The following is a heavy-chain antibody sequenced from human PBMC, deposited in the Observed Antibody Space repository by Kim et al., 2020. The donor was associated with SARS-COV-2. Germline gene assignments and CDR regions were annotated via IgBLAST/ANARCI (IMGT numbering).Heavy chain of an antibody. D-gene: IGHD6-19*01. CDR1: GGSISSYY. Sequence: SETLSLTCTVSGGSISSYYWSWIRQPPGKGLEWIGYIYYSGSTNYNPSLKSRVTISVDTSKNQFSLKLSSVTAADTAVYYCARAVWGEWLGLFDYWGQGTLVTVSS. CDR3: ARAVWGEWLGLFDY. V-gene: IGHV4-59*01. CDR2: IYYSGST. J-gene: IGHJ4*02.